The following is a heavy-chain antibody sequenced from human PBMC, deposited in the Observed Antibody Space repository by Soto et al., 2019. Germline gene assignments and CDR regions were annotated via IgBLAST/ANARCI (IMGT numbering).Heavy chain of an antibody. D-gene: IGHD3-22*01. J-gene: IGHJ4*02. CDR1: GFPFSSYA. Sequence: GGSLRLSCAASGFPFSSYAMSWVRQAPGKGLGWVSAISGSGGSTYYADSVKGRFTISRDNSKNTLYLQMNSLRAEDTAVYYCAKEREGDYDSSGYYPLFDYWGQGTLVTVSS. V-gene: IGHV3-23*01. CDR3: AKEREGDYDSSGYYPLFDY. CDR2: ISGSGGST.